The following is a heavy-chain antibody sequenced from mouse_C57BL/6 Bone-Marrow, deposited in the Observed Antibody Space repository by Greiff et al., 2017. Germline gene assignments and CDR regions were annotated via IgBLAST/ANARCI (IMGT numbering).Heavy chain of an antibody. CDR1: GYTFTSYW. D-gene: IGHD2-3*01. V-gene: IGHV1-55*01. CDR3: ARWLLPMDY. CDR2: IYPGSGST. Sequence: QVQLQQPGAELVKPGASVKMSCKASGYTFTSYWITWVKQRPGQGLEWIGDIYPGSGSTNYNEKFKGKATFTADTSSNTAYMQLSSLTTEDSAIYYCARWLLPMDYWGQGTSVTVSS. J-gene: IGHJ4*01.